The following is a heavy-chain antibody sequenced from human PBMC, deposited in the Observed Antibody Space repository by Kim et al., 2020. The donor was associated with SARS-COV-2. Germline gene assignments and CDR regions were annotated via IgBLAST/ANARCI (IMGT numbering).Heavy chain of an antibody. Sequence: GGSLRLSCAASGFTFSSYAMIWVRQTPGKGLEWVSGIRGSGGSTYYADSVKGRFTISRDNSKNTLYLQMNSLRAEDTAVYYCAKASGSYVTYYVMDVWGQGTPVTVSS. CDR2: IRGSGGST. CDR1: GFTFSSYA. J-gene: IGHJ6*02. V-gene: IGHV3-23*01. CDR3: AKASGSYVTYYVMDV. D-gene: IGHD1-26*01.